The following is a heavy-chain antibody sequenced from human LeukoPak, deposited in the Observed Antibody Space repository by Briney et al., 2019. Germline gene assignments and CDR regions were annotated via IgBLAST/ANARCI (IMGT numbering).Heavy chain of an antibody. CDR3: GRGGDGIAV. Sequence: GGSLRLSCAVSGFTFRNYLMHGVRQARGGGLVWVSRINIDETNAYADSVSGRVTISRDNAKNTLYLQMNSLRAEDTAVYFCGRGGDGIAVWGQAATVIVSS. V-gene: IGHV3-74*01. CDR2: INIDETNA. CDR1: GFTFRNYL. J-gene: IGHJ3*01.